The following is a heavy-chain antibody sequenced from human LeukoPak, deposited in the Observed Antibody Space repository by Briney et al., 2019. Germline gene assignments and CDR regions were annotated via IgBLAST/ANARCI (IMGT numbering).Heavy chain of an antibody. CDR1: GFTFSSYA. D-gene: IGHD2-8*01. V-gene: IGHV3-11*01. J-gene: IGHJ4*02. CDR2: ISSSGSTI. CDR3: ARDTQKYCTNGVCYGLDY. Sequence: PGGSLRLSCAASGFTFSSYAMSWIRQAPGKGLEWVSYISSSGSTIYYADSVKGRFTISRDNAKNSLYLQMNSLRAEDTAVYYCARDTQKYCTNGVCYGLDYWGQGTLVTVSS.